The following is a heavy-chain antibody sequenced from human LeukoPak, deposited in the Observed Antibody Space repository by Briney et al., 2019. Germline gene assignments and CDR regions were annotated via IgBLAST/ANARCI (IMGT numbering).Heavy chain of an antibody. D-gene: IGHD1-1*01. J-gene: IGHJ3*02. CDR2: ISYDGRNK. CDR3: ARDPERAFDI. CDR1: GFTFSTYA. V-gene: IGHV3-30*04. Sequence: GGSLRLSCAVSGFTFSTYAMHWVRQAPGKGLEWVAFISYDGRNKYYTDSVKGRFTISRDNSKNTLYLQMNSLRAEDTAVYYCARDPERAFDIWGQGTMVTVSS.